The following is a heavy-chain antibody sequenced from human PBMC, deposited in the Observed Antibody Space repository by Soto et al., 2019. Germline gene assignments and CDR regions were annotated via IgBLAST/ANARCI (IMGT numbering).Heavy chain of an antibody. CDR1: GFTFSSYA. CDR3: AKALLLWFGELLNAFDI. Sequence: GGSLRLSCAASGFTFSSYAMSWVRQAPGKGLEWVSAISGSGGSTYYADSVKGRFTISRDNSKNTLYLQMNSLRAEDTAVYYCAKALLLWFGELLNAFDIWGQGTMVTVSS. J-gene: IGHJ3*02. CDR2: ISGSGGST. V-gene: IGHV3-23*01. D-gene: IGHD3-10*01.